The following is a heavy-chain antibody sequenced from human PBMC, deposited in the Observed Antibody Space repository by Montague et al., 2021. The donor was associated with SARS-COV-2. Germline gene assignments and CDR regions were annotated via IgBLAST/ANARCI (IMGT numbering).Heavy chain of an antibody. CDR3: ARILVAAAGSPFDP. CDR2: IYWDDDK. J-gene: IGHJ5*02. Sequence: PALVKPTQTLTLTCTFSGFSLSTSGVGVGWIRQPPGKALEWLALIYWDDDKRYSPSLKSRLTISKDTSKNQVVLTMTNMDPVDTATYYCARILVAAAGSPFDPWGQGTLVTVSS. V-gene: IGHV2-5*02. CDR1: GFSLSTSGVG. D-gene: IGHD6-13*01.